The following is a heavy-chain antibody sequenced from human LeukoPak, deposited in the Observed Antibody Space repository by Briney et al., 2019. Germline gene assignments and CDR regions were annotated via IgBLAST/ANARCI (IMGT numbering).Heavy chain of an antibody. CDR3: ARELRVGTAFDL. V-gene: IGHV3-48*04. J-gene: IGHJ2*01. CDR1: GFTFSSYA. CDR2: ISSSGSTI. Sequence: PGGSLRLSCAASGFTFSSYAMSWVRQAPGKGLEWVSYISSSGSTIYYADSVKGRFTISRDNAKNSLYLQMNSLRAEDMAVYYCARELRVGTAFDLWGRGTLVTVSS. D-gene: IGHD3-10*01.